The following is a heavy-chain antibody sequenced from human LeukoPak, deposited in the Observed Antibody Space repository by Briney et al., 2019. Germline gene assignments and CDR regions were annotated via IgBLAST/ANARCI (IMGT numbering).Heavy chain of an antibody. CDR3: ARASSGWYRGYYYGMDV. CDR1: GGSFSGYY. CDR2: INHSGST. J-gene: IGHJ6*02. Sequence: SETLPLTCAVYGGSFSGYYWSWIRQPPGKGLEWIGEINHSGSTNYNPSLKSRVTISVDTSKNQFSLKLSSVTAADTAVYYCARASSGWYRGYYYGMDVWGQGTTVTVSS. D-gene: IGHD6-19*01. V-gene: IGHV4-34*01.